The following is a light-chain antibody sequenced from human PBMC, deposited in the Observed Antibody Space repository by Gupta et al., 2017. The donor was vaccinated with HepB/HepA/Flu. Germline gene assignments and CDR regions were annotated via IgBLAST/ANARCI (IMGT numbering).Light chain of an antibody. CDR3: QQYYSTPQT. CDR2: WAS. CDR1: QSVLYSSNNKNY. Sequence: DIVMTQSPDSLAVSLGERDTINCKSSQSVLYSSNNKNYLAWYQQKPGQPPKLLIYWASTRESGVPDRFSGSGSGTDFTLTISSLQAEDVAVYYCQQYYSTPQTFGGGTKVEIK. V-gene: IGKV4-1*01. J-gene: IGKJ4*01.